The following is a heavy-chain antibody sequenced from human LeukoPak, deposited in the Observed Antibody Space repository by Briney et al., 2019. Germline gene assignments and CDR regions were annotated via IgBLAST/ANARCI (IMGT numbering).Heavy chain of an antibody. Sequence: GGSLRLSCAASGFTFSSYNMNWVRQAPGKGLEWVSSITTSSSVFYADSVKGRFTISRDNAQNSLYLQMNSLRADDTAVYYCARGYTNYPFDYWGQGTLVTVSS. J-gene: IGHJ4*02. D-gene: IGHD1-1*01. CDR1: GFTFSSYN. CDR3: ARGYTNYPFDY. V-gene: IGHV3-48*01. CDR2: ITTSSSV.